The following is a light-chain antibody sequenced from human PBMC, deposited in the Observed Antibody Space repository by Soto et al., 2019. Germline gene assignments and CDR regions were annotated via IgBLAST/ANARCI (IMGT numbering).Light chain of an antibody. CDR3: CSFAVGDALV. V-gene: IGLV2-23*01. CDR1: SSNVGTYDL. Sequence: QSALTQPASVSASPGQSITISCTGTSSNVGTYDLVSWYQHHPDKAPKLIIYEGTKRPSGISSRFSGSKSGNTASLTISGLQAEDDADYYGCSFAVGDALVFGGGTKGTV. J-gene: IGLJ2*01. CDR2: EGT.